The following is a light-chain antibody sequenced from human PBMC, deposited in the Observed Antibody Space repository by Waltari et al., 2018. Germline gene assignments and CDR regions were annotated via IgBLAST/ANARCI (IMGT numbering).Light chain of an antibody. CDR3: MQSLRALWT. CDR2: LGS. J-gene: IGKJ1*01. CDR1: QSLLHRNGYNY. V-gene: IGKV2-28*01. Sequence: DIMVTQSPLSLPVTPGEPASISCRSSQSLLHRNGYNYLDWYLQKPGQSPQLLIYLGSNRASGVPDRFSGSGSGTDFTLKISRVEAEDVGVYYCMQSLRALWTFGQGTKVEIK.